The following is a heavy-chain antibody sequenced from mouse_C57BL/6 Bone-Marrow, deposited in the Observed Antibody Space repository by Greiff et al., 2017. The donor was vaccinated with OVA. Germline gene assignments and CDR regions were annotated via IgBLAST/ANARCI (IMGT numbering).Heavy chain of an antibody. J-gene: IGHJ1*03. Sequence: VQLQQPGAELVMPGASVKLSCKASGYTFTSYWMHWVKQRPGQGLEWIGEIDPSDSYTNYNQKFKGKSTLTVDKSSSTAYMQLSSLTSEDSAVYYCARWLNWYFDVWGTGTTVTVSS. CDR3: ARWLNWYFDV. D-gene: IGHD2-2*01. CDR1: GYTFTSYW. CDR2: IDPSDSYT. V-gene: IGHV1-69*01.